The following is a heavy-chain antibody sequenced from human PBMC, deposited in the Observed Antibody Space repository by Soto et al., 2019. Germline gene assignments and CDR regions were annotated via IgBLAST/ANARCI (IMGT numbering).Heavy chain of an antibody. CDR2: IYSGGDT. J-gene: IGHJ4*02. D-gene: IGHD1-1*01. V-gene: IGHV3-66*01. Sequence: ELQLVASGGGLVQPGGSLRLSCAASGFTVSSNYLRWVRQAPGKGLEWVSLIYSGGDTYYADSVKGRFTISRDNSKNTLYLQMNSLRAEDTALDYCARDGTYNWVGGQGILVTVSS. CDR1: GFTVSSNY. CDR3: ARDGTYNWV.